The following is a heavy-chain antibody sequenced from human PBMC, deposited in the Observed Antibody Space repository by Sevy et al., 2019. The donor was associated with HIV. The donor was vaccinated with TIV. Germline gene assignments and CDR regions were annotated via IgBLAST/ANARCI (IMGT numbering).Heavy chain of an antibody. Sequence: WGYLRLSCAASGFTFRSDWMHWVRQAPGKGLVWVSRINRDGSSTAYADSVKGRFTISRDNAKNTLYLQMNSMRAEDTSMYYCLSEGGDWFDPWGQGTLVTVSS. V-gene: IGHV3-74*01. CDR3: LSEGGDWFDP. CDR1: GFTFRSDW. J-gene: IGHJ5*02. CDR2: INRDGSST. D-gene: IGHD3-16*01.